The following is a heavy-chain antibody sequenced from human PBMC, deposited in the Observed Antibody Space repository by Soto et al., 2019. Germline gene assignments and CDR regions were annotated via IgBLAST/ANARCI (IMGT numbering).Heavy chain of an antibody. CDR1: GFTFSSYW. J-gene: IGHJ6*02. CDR2: INSDRSST. D-gene: IGHD5-18*01. V-gene: IGHV3-74*01. CDR3: ARDGWGDVDTAILDGVHRKGNSAYYYGMDV. Sequence: PGGSLRLSCAASGFTFSSYWMHWVRQAPGKGLVWVSRINSDRSSTSYADSVKGRFTISRDNAKNTLYLQMNSLRAEDTAVYYCARDGWGDVDTAILDGVHRKGNSAYYYGMDVWGQGTTVTVSS.